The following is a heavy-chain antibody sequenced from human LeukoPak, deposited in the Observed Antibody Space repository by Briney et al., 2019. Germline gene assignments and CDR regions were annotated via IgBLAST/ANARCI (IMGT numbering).Heavy chain of an antibody. J-gene: IGHJ4*02. D-gene: IGHD1-26*01. CDR3: ARLMGDRTIYDS. CDR1: GFTFRSHW. V-gene: IGHV3-7*01. CDR2: IKQEGSEK. Sequence: GGSLRLSCAAYGFTFRSHWMSWVRQPPGDELEWVASIKQEGSEKYYVDSVRGRFTVSRDNAKNSLYLQMNSLRAEDTAVYYCARLMGDRTIYDSWGQGTLVTVSS.